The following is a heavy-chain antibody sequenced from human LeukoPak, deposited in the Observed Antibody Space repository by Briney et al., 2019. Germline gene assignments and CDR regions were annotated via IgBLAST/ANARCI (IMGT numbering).Heavy chain of an antibody. J-gene: IGHJ6*03. Sequence: PGGSLRLSCAASGFTFSIYRMSWVRQAPGKGLEWVANIKQDGSEKYYVDSVKGRFTISRDNAKNSLYLQMNSLRVEDTAVYYCARDQYFIAAGYYYYMDVWGKGTTVTVSS. D-gene: IGHD6-13*01. CDR1: GFTFSIYR. CDR2: IKQDGSEK. V-gene: IGHV3-7*01. CDR3: ARDQYFIAAGYYYYMDV.